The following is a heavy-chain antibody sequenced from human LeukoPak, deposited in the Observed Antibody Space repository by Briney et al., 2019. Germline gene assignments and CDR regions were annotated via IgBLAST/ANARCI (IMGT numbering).Heavy chain of an antibody. J-gene: IGHJ4*02. Sequence: GGSLRLSCEASEFSVINNHMSWVRQAPGKGLEWVSYISSSGSTIYYADSVKGRFTISRDNAKNSLYLQMNSLRAEDTAVYYCARDPYYYDSSGYYGSWGQGTLVTVSS. CDR2: ISSSGSTI. V-gene: IGHV3-11*04. CDR3: ARDPYYYDSSGYYGS. D-gene: IGHD3-22*01. CDR1: EFSVINNH.